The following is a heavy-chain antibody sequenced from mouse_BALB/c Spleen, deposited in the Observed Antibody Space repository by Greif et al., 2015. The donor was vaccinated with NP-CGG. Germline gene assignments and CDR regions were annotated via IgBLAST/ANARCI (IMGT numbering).Heavy chain of an antibody. Sequence: EVQLQQSGAELVKPGASVKLSCTASGFNIKDTYMHWVKQRPEQGLEWIGRIDPANGNTKYDPKFQGKATITADTSSNTAYLQLSSLTSEDTAVYYCASHLTTVVAYYYAMGCWGQGTSVTVSS. D-gene: IGHD1-1*01. V-gene: IGHV14-3*02. CDR2: IDPANGNT. J-gene: IGHJ4*01. CDR3: ASHLTTVVAYYYAMGC. CDR1: GFNIKDTY.